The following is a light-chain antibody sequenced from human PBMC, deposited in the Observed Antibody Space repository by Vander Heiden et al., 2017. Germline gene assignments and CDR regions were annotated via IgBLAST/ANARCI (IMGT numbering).Light chain of an antibody. Sequence: QTVVTQEPSLTVSPGGTVPLTCASSTGAVTSGSYPNCFQQKPRQPPGARIYRTRNRHSWTPARFSGFLLGGKAALTVSGVQPEDEAEYYCLLYYGGGPGFGGGTKLSVL. CDR2: RTR. CDR3: LLYYGGGPG. J-gene: IGLJ2*01. V-gene: IGLV7-43*01. CDR1: TGAVTSGSY.